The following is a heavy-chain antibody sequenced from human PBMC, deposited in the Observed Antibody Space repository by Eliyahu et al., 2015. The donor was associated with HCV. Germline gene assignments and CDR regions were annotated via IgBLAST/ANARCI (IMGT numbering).Heavy chain of an antibody. CDR2: IYTSGST. D-gene: IGHD3-10*01. CDR1: GGSISSGSYY. Sequence: QVQLQESGPGLVKPSQTLSLTCTVSGGSISSGSYYWSWIRQPAGKGLEWIGRIYTSGSTNHNPSLKSRVTISVDTSKNQFSLKLSSVTAADTAVYYCARDSGKLVGFDYWGQGTLVTVSS. J-gene: IGHJ4*02. V-gene: IGHV4-61*02. CDR3: ARDSGKLVGFDY.